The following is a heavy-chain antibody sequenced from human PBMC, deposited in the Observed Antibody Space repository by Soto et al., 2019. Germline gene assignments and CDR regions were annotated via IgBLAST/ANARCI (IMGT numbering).Heavy chain of an antibody. CDR2: IYWDDDK. CDR3: AHASWFGDPFDY. Sequence: QITLRESGPTLVKPTQTLTLTCTFSGFSLSTGGVGVGWIRQPPGKTLEWLALIYWDDDKRYSPSLNSRLTIDKDTYKHEVILTTTNMGAVDTATYCCAHASWFGDPFDYWGQGTLVTVSS. D-gene: IGHD3-10*01. J-gene: IGHJ4*02. V-gene: IGHV2-5*02. CDR1: GFSLSTGGVG.